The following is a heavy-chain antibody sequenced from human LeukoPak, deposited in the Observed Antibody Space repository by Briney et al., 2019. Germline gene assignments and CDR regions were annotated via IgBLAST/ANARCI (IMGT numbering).Heavy chain of an antibody. D-gene: IGHD6-19*01. Sequence: GGSLRLSCAASGFTFSSYAMSWVRQAPGKGLEWVSAISGSGGSTYYADSVKGRFTISRDNSKNTLYLQMNSLRAEDTAVYYCAEDRSLKQWLVRDELDYWGQGTLVTVSS. CDR2: ISGSGGST. J-gene: IGHJ4*02. CDR1: GFTFSSYA. CDR3: AEDRSLKQWLVRDELDY. V-gene: IGHV3-23*01.